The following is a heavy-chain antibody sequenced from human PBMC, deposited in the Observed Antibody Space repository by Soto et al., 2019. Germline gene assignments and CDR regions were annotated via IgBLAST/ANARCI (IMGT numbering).Heavy chain of an antibody. J-gene: IGHJ6*02. CDR3: ARIPVGYDYAMNV. V-gene: IGHV3-33*03. Sequence: GGSLRLSCAASGFTFSSYGMHWVRQAPGKGLEWVAVIWFDGSNKWYADSVKGRFTISRDNAKNSLYLKMNSLRVEDTALYYCARIPVGYDYAMNVWGQGTTVTVSS. D-gene: IGHD5-18*01. CDR1: GFTFSSYG. CDR2: IWFDGSNK.